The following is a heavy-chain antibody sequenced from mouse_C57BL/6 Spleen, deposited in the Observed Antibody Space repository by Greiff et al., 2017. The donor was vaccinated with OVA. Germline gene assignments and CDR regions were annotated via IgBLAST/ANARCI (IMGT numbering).Heavy chain of an antibody. Sequence: VQLKESGPGMVKPSQSLSLTCTVTGYSITSGYDWHWIRHFPGNKLEWMGYISYSGSTNYNPSLKSRISITHDTSKNHFFLKLNSVTTEDTSTYYCARAGTWFAYWGQGTLVTVSA. J-gene: IGHJ3*01. V-gene: IGHV3-1*01. CDR1: GYSITSGYD. CDR3: ARAGTWFAY. CDR2: ISYSGST.